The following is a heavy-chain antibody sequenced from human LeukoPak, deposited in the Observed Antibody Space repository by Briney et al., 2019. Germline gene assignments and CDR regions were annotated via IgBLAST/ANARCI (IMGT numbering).Heavy chain of an antibody. D-gene: IGHD5-24*01. V-gene: IGHV4-59*08. J-gene: IGHJ4*02. Sequence: ASETLSLTCTVSGGSISSYYWSWIRQPPGKGLEWIGYIYYSGSTNYSPSLKSRVTISVDTSKNQFSLKLSSVTAADTAVYYCARHSLEMWLDYWGQGTLVTVSS. CDR2: IYYSGST. CDR1: GGSISSYY. CDR3: ARHSLEMWLDY.